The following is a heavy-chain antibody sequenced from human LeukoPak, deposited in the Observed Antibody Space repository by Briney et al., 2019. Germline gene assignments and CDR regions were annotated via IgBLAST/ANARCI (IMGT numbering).Heavy chain of an antibody. CDR1: GGSFSGYY. CDR2: INHSGST. CDR3: ARGYGKDY. V-gene: IGHV4-34*01. J-gene: IGHJ4*02. Sequence: SGTLSLTCAVYGGSFSGYYWSWIRQPPGKGLEWIGEINHSGSTNYNPSLKSRVTISVDTSKNQFSLKLSSVTAADAAVYYCARGYGKDYWGQGTLVTVSS. D-gene: IGHD4-17*01.